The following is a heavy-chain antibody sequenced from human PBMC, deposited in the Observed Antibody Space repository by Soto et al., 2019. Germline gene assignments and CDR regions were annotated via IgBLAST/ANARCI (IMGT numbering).Heavy chain of an antibody. V-gene: IGHV4-30-4*01. Sequence: SETLSLTCTVSGGSISSGDYYWSWIRQPPGKGLEWIGYIYYSGSTYYNPSLKSRVTISVDTSKNQFSLKLSSVTAADTAVYYCAISCSGGSCSYFDYWGQGTLVTVSS. CDR1: GGSISSGDYY. J-gene: IGHJ4*02. D-gene: IGHD2-15*01. CDR2: IYYSGST. CDR3: AISCSGGSCSYFDY.